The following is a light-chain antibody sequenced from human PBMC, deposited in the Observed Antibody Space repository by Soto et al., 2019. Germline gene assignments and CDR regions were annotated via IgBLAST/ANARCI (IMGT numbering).Light chain of an antibody. J-gene: IGKJ1*01. CDR1: HSISTW. CDR2: KAS. Sequence: IQMTQSPSTLSASVGDRVTITCRASHSISTWMAWYQQKPGKAPKLLIHKASILESGVPSRFSGSGSGTEFTLTISSLQPDDYATYYCQQYNSLFGQGTRVEIK. CDR3: QQYNSL. V-gene: IGKV1-5*03.